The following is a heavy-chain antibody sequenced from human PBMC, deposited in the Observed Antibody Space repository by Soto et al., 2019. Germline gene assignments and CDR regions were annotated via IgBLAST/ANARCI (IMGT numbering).Heavy chain of an antibody. CDR2: IYPGDSDT. CDR3: ARSAYSSSWYYFDY. Sequence: WESLKISCKCSGYSFTRYWIGWVRQMPGKGLEWMGIIYPGDSDTRYSPSFQGQVTISADKSISTAYLQWSSLKASDTAMYYCARSAYSSSWYYFDYWGQGTLVTVSS. J-gene: IGHJ4*02. D-gene: IGHD6-13*01. V-gene: IGHV5-51*01. CDR1: GYSFTRYW.